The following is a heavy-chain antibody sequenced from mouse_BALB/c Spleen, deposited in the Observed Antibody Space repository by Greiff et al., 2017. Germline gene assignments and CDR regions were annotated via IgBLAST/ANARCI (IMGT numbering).Heavy chain of an antibody. J-gene: IGHJ3*01. D-gene: IGHD2-3*01. CDR2: ISYSGST. CDR3: GGGYDGYYAFAY. CDR1: GDSITSGY. Sequence: EVHLVESGPSLVKPSQTLSLTCSVTGDSITSGYWNWIRKFPGNKLEYMGYISYSGSTYYNPSLKSRISITRDTSKNQYYLQLNSVTTEDTATYYCGGGYDGYYAFAYWGQGTLVTVSA. V-gene: IGHV3-8*02.